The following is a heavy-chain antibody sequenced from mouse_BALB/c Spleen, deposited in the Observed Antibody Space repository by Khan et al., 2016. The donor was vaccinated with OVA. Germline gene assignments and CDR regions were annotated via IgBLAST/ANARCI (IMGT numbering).Heavy chain of an antibody. CDR2: IWAGGST. CDR3: ARDHGNTYEYFDY. D-gene: IGHD1-1*01. J-gene: IGHJ2*01. Sequence: QVQLKESGPGLVAPSQSLSITCTVSGFSLTSYGVHWVRQPPGKGLEWLGIIWAGGSTNYNSALMSRLSISTDNSKSQVFVKMISLQTDDTAMYYCARDHGNTYEYFDYWGQGTTLTVSS. V-gene: IGHV2-9*02. CDR1: GFSLTSYG.